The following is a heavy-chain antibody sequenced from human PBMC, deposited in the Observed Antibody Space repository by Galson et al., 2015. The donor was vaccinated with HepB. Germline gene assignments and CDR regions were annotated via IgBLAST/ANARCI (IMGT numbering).Heavy chain of an antibody. J-gene: IGHJ6*02. V-gene: IGHV1-46*01. CDR1: GYTFTSYY. CDR3: ARGLPNWFSGSGSYSPGHYYYSGMDV. D-gene: IGHD3-10*01. Sequence: SVKVSCKASGYTFTSYYMHWVRQAPGQGLEWMGIINPSGGSTSYAQKFQGRVTMTRDTSTSTVYMELSSLRSEDTAVYYCARGLPNWFSGSGSYSPGHYYYSGMDVWGQGTTVTVSS. CDR2: INPSGGST.